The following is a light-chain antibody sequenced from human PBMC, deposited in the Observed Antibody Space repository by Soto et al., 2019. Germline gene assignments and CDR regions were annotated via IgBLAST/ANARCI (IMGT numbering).Light chain of an antibody. J-gene: IGLJ2*01. CDR1: KIGSKS. Sequence: SYELTQPPSVSVAPGQTARITCGGNKIGSKSVHWYQQKPGQAPVLVVYDDSDRPSGIPERFSGSNSGNTATLTISRVEAGDEADYYCQVWDSSSDHPVFGGGTKRTVL. V-gene: IGLV3-21*02. CDR2: DDS. CDR3: QVWDSSSDHPV.